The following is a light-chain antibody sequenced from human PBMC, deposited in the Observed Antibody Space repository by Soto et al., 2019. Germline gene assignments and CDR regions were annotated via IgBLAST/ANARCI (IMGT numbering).Light chain of an antibody. Sequence: DIQMTQSPSTLSASVRDRVTITCRASQSISSWLAWYQQKPGKAPKLLIYDASSLESGVPSRFSGSGSGTEFTLTISSLQPDDFATYYCQQYNSYPGTFGQGTNVEIK. CDR1: QSISSW. CDR2: DAS. V-gene: IGKV1-5*01. CDR3: QQYNSYPGT. J-gene: IGKJ1*01.